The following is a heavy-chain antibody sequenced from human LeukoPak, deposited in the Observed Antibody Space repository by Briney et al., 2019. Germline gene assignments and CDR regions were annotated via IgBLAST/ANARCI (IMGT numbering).Heavy chain of an antibody. Sequence: ASVKVSRKASGGTFISYAISWVRQAPGQGLGWMGGIIPIFGTANYAQKFQGRVTITADESTSTAYMELSSLRSEDTAVYYCARDQTSRYYDSSGYYAFDIWGQGTMVTVSS. CDR2: IIPIFGTA. J-gene: IGHJ3*02. D-gene: IGHD3-22*01. V-gene: IGHV1-69*13. CDR3: ARDQTSRYYDSSGYYAFDI. CDR1: GGTFISYA.